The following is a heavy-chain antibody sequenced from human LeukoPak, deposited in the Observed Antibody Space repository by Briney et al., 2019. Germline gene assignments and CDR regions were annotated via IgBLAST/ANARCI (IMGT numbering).Heavy chain of an antibody. D-gene: IGHD6-19*01. Sequence: ASVKVSCKASGYTFTSYGISWVRQAPGQGLEWMGWISAYSGNTNYAQKLQGRVTMTTDISTSTAYMELRSLRSDDTAVYYCARVGSGWYDQGYWGQGTLVTVSS. J-gene: IGHJ4*02. CDR1: GYTFTSYG. CDR2: ISAYSGNT. V-gene: IGHV1-18*01. CDR3: ARVGSGWYDQGY.